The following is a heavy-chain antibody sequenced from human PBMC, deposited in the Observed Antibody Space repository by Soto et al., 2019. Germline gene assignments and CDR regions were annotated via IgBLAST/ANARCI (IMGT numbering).Heavy chain of an antibody. J-gene: IGHJ6*02. D-gene: IGHD1-7*01. CDR3: ASRLRTGTTWGFFYYGMDV. CDR1: GYTFTSYG. CDR2: ISAYNGNT. Sequence: ASVKVSCKASGYTFTSYGISWVRQAPGQGLEWMGWISAYNGNTNYAQKLQGRVTMTTDTSTSTAYMELRSLRSDDTAVYYCASRLRTGTTWGFFYYGMDVWGQGTTVTVSS. V-gene: IGHV1-18*01.